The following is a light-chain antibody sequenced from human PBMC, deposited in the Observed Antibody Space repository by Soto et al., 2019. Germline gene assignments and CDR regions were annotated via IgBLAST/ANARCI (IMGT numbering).Light chain of an antibody. V-gene: IGLV2-14*01. J-gene: IGLJ1*01. CDR2: EVS. CDR3: SAYTSSSIDYV. CDR1: SSDVGGYNY. Sequence: QSALTQPASVSGSPGQSITISCTGTSSDVGGYNYVSWYQQHPGKAPKLMIYEVSNRPSGVSNRFSGSKSGNTASLTISGLQAEEEADYYFSAYTSSSIDYVFGTGTKLHRP.